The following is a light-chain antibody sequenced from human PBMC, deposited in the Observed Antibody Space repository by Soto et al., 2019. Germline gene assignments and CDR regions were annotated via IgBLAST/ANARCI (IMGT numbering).Light chain of an antibody. CDR1: SSNIGSNY. Sequence: QSVLTQPPSASGTPGQRVTISCSGSSSNIGSNYVYWYQQLPGTAPKLLIYKNNQWASGVPDRFSGSRSDTSASLAISGLRSEDEADYYCAAWDDSLSGSVFGGGTKLTVL. CDR2: KNN. V-gene: IGLV1-47*01. CDR3: AAWDDSLSGSV. J-gene: IGLJ2*01.